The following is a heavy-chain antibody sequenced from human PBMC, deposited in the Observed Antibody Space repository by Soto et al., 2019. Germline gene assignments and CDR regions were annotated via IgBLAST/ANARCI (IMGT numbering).Heavy chain of an antibody. V-gene: IGHV1-69*13. CDR1: GGTFSSCA. CDR3: ARDTASIAVAGHDAFDI. Sequence: GASVKVSCKASGGTFSSCAISWVRQAPGQGLEWMGGIIPIFGTANYAQKFQGRVTITADESTSTAYMELSSLRYGDTAVYYCARDTASIAVAGHDAFDIWGQGTMVTVS. J-gene: IGHJ3*02. CDR2: IIPIFGTA. D-gene: IGHD6-19*01.